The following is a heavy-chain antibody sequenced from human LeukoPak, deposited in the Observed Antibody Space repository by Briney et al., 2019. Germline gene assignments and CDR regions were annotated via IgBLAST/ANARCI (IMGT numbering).Heavy chain of an antibody. J-gene: IGHJ4*02. D-gene: IGHD3-3*01. Sequence: PSETLSLTCTVSGGSISSSSYYWGWIRQPPGKGLEWIGSIYYSGSTYYNPSLKSRVTISVDTSKNQFSLKLSSVTAADTAVYYCARLTLFGVVDYWGQGTLVTVSS. CDR3: ARLTLFGVVDY. CDR2: IYYSGST. V-gene: IGHV4-39*01. CDR1: GGSISSSSYY.